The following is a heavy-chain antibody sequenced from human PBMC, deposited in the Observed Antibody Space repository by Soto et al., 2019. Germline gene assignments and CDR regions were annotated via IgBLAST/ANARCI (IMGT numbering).Heavy chain of an antibody. CDR3: ARDHGGYSYGYYYYGMDV. Sequence: GPSVKVSCKASGGTFSSYAISWVRQAPGQGLEWMGGIIPIFGTANYAQKFQGRVTITADKSTSTAYMELSSLRSEDTAVYYCARDHGGYSYGYYYYGMDVWGQGTTVTVSS. CDR1: GGTFSSYA. V-gene: IGHV1-69*06. D-gene: IGHD5-18*01. CDR2: IIPIFGTA. J-gene: IGHJ6*02.